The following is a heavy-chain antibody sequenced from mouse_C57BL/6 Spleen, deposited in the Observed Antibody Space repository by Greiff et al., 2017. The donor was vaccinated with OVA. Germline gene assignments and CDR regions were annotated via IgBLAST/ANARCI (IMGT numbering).Heavy chain of an antibody. Sequence: VQLVESGPGLVQPSQSLSITCTVSGFSLTSHGVHWVRQSPGKGLEWLGVIWRGGSTDYNAAFMSRLSITKDNSKSQVFFKMNSLQADDTAIYYCAKKGDYSNYDYAMDYWGQGTSVTVSS. CDR3: AKKGDYSNYDYAMDY. CDR2: IWRGGST. J-gene: IGHJ4*01. V-gene: IGHV2-5*01. CDR1: GFSLTSHG. D-gene: IGHD2-5*01.